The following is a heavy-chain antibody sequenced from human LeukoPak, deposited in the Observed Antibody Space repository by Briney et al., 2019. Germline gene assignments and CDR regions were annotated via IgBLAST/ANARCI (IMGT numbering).Heavy chain of an antibody. V-gene: IGHV3-30*02. CDR2: IAHHGSDK. D-gene: IGHD2-8*02. CDR1: VFTFSSSA. J-gene: IGHJ4*02. CDR3: AKDGSWSCTD. Sequence: PGGSLRLSCAASVFTFSSSAMHWVRRGPGQGQKWVAYIAHHGSDKYYADSVKGRFNISRDNSKRTLSLQINSLRPDDTAVYYCAKDGSWSCTDWGQGTLVTVSS.